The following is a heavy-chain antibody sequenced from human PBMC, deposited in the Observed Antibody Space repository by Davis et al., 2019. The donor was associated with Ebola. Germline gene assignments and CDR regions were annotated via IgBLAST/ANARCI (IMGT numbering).Heavy chain of an antibody. CDR1: GFTFSSYW. J-gene: IGHJ4*02. Sequence: ESLKISCAASGFTFSSYWMSWVRQAPGKGLEWVANIKQDGSEKYYADSVKGRFTISRDNSKNTLYLQMNSLRAEDTAVYYCARSIAAAVIGWIDYWGQGTLVTVSS. CDR3: ARSIAAAVIGWIDY. V-gene: IGHV3-7*01. D-gene: IGHD6-13*01. CDR2: IKQDGSEK.